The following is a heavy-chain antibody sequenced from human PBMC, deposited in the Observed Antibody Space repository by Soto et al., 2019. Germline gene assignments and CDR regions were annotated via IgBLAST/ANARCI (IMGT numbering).Heavy chain of an antibody. CDR1: GGSISSSNW. D-gene: IGHD4-4*01. J-gene: IGHJ5*02. CDR3: ARAYDXSSNWLDH. V-gene: IGHV4-4*02. CDR2: IYHSGST. Sequence: ASETLSLTCAVSGGSISSSNWWSWVRQPPGKGLEWIGEIYHSGSTNYNPSLKSRVTISVDKSKNQFSLKLSSVTAADTAVYYCARAYDXSSNWLDHWGQGTLVT.